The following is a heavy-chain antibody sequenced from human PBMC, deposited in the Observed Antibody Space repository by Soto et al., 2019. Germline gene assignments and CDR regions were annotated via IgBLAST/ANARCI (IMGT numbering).Heavy chain of an antibody. Sequence: QVQLVQSGAEVKKPGSSVKVSCKASGGTFSNFAISWVRQAPGQGLEWMGGIPPIFGPKYAQKFQGRVAIIADESTSTAHMELSSLTSDDTAVYYCAHHTPYDGMDVWGQGTTVSVSS. CDR3: AHHTPYDGMDV. CDR2: IPPIFGP. CDR1: GGTFSNFA. J-gene: IGHJ6*02. V-gene: IGHV1-69*12.